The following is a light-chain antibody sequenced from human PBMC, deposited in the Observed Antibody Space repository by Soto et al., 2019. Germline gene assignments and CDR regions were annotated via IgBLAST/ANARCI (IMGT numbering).Light chain of an antibody. V-gene: IGKV1-5*01. J-gene: IGKJ4*01. CDR1: QSINRY. CDR2: DAS. CDR3: QRYNSYPLT. Sequence: DIQMTQSPSTLSASVGDRVTITCRATQSINRYLAWYQQKPGKAPKLLIYDASILESGVPSRFSGSASGTEFILTISSLQPEDFATYYCQRYNSYPLTFGGGTKVEN.